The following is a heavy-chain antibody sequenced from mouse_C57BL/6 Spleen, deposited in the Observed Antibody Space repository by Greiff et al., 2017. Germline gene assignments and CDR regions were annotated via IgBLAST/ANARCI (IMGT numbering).Heavy chain of an antibody. D-gene: IGHD1-1*01. V-gene: IGHV1-55*01. CDR3: ARKDYYGSSYGGDY. CDR2: IFPGSGST. Sequence: VQLQQPGAELVKPGASVKMSCKASGYTFTSYWITWVKQRPGQGLEWIGDIFPGSGSTNYNEKFKSKATLTVDTSSSTAYMQLSSLTSEDSAVYYCARKDYYGSSYGGDYWGQGTSVTVSS. J-gene: IGHJ4*01. CDR1: GYTFTSYW.